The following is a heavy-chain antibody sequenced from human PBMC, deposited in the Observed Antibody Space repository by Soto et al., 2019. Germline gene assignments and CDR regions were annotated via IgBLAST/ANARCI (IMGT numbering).Heavy chain of an antibody. V-gene: IGHV4-4*09. Sequence: QVQLQESGPGLVKPSETLSLTCTVSGGSMSGQHWSWIRQPPGKGLEWIGHHSDSTNYNPSLKSHVTISTDTSKKQFSLKLSSVTAADTAVYYCATYSVGEGGRGYWGQGTLVTVSS. CDR3: ATYSVGEGGRGY. J-gene: IGHJ4*02. CDR1: GGSMSGQH. CDR2: HHSDST. D-gene: IGHD5-12*01.